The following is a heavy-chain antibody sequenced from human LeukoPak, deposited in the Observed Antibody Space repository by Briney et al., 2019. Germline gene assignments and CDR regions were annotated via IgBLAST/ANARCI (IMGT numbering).Heavy chain of an antibody. J-gene: IGHJ5*02. CDR2: TYPGDSNT. Sequence: GESLQISCKGSGYSFTNNWMGWVRQVPGKGLEWMGITYPGDSNTRYSPSFQGQVTISADKSISSAYLQWSSLKASDTAMYYCVRSPACSSGTCYPNWFDPWGQGTLVTVSS. V-gene: IGHV5-51*01. D-gene: IGHD2-15*01. CDR1: GYSFTNNW. CDR3: VRSPACSSGTCYPNWFDP.